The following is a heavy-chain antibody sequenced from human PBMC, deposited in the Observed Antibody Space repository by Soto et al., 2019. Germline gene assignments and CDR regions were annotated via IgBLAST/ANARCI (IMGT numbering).Heavy chain of an antibody. Sequence: SESLSLTCAVSGGSVNSYFGSWTRQPPGKGLEWIGYIYYSGSTNYNPSLKSRVTISVDTSKNQFSLKLSSVTAADTAVYYCASSFRDGSGGSCYLPRYWGQGTLVTVSS. J-gene: IGHJ4*02. CDR2: IYYSGST. D-gene: IGHD2-15*01. CDR3: ASSFRDGSGGSCYLPRY. CDR1: GGSVNSYF. V-gene: IGHV4-59*02.